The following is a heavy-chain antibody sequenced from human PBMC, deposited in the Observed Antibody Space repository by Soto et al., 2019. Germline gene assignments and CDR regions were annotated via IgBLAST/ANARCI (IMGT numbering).Heavy chain of an antibody. CDR2: ISGSGGST. CDR3: AKGEYYYDRSGYLDF. CDR1: GFTFSSYA. V-gene: IGHV3-23*01. D-gene: IGHD3-22*01. Sequence: TGGSLRLSCAASGFTFSSYAMSWVRQAPGKGLEWVSAISGSGGSTYYADSVKGRFTISRDNSKNTLYLQMNSLRAEDTAVYYCAKGEYYYDRSGYLDFWGQGTLVTVSS. J-gene: IGHJ4*02.